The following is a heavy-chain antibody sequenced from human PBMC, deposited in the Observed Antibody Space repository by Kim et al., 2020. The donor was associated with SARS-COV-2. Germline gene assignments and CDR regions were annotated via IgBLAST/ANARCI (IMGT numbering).Heavy chain of an antibody. V-gene: IGHV1-24*01. Sequence: KFQGRVTMTEDTSTDTAYMELSSLRSEDTAVYYCATGTYYDSSGLPYFDYWGQGTLVTVSS. CDR3: ATGTYYDSSGLPYFDY. J-gene: IGHJ4*02. D-gene: IGHD3-22*01.